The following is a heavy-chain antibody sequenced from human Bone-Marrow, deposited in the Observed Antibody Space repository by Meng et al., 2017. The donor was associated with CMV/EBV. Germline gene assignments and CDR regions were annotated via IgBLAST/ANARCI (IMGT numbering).Heavy chain of an antibody. V-gene: IGHV3-33*06. CDR1: GFTFNAYG. Sequence: GGSLRLSCAASGFTFNAYGMHWVRQAPGKGLEWVAVMWYDGSNKYYADSVKGRFTISRDNSKNTLYLQMDSLRAEDTAVYYCAKESLAARHYYYGMDVWDQGTTVTVSS. CDR3: AKESLAARHYYYGMDV. J-gene: IGHJ6*02. D-gene: IGHD6-6*01. CDR2: MWYDGSNK.